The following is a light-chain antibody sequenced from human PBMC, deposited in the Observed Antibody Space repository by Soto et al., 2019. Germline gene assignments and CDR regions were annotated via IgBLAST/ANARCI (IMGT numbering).Light chain of an antibody. V-gene: IGLV2-14*01. CDR2: DVS. J-gene: IGLJ2*01. CDR3: SSYTSSSTLVV. CDR1: SSDVGGYNY. Sequence: QAVVTQPASVSGSPGQSITISCTGTSSDVGGYNYVSWYQQHPGKAPKLMIYDVSNRPSGVSNRFSGSKSGNTASLTISGLQAEDEAYYYCSSYTSSSTLVVFGGGTQLTVL.